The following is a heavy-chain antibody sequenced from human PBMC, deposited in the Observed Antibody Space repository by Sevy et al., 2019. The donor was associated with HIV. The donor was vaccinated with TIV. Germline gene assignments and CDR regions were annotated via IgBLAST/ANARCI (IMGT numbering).Heavy chain of an antibody. CDR1: GFTFSAYY. Sequence: GGSLRLSCVASGFTFSAYYMSWIRQAPGKGLEWLSYISGGGSTINSADSVRGRITNSRDNSKKSGYLEMKTLRAEDTAGYYWARVGLELIGGGFGAFDIWGQGTKVTVSS. CDR2: ISGGGSTI. D-gene: IGHD3-16*01. CDR3: ARVGLELIGGGFGAFDI. J-gene: IGHJ3*02. V-gene: IGHV3-11*01.